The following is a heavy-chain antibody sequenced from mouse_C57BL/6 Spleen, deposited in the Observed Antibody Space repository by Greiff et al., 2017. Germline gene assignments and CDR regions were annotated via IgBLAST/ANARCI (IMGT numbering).Heavy chain of an antibody. CDR2: IDPEDGDT. CDR3: TTPYYYGSSYVGWYFDV. CDR1: GFNIKDYY. J-gene: IGHJ1*03. V-gene: IGHV14-1*01. D-gene: IGHD1-1*01. Sequence: EVQLQQSGAELVRPGASVKLSCTASGFNIKDYYMHWVKQRPEQGLEWIGRIDPEDGDTEYAPKFPGQAAMTADTSSNTAYLQLSSLTSEDTAVYYCTTPYYYGSSYVGWYFDVWGTGTTVTVSS.